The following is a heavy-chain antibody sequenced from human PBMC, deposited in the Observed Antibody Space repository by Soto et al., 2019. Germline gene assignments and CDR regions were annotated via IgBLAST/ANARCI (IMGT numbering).Heavy chain of an antibody. Sequence: EVQLMESGGGLVKPGGSLRLSCAASGFTFSSYSMNWVRQAPGKGLEWVSSISSSSSYIYYADSVKGRFTISRDNAKNSLYLQMNSLRAEDTAVYYCARDMVRGVSSFDYWGQGTLVTVSS. V-gene: IGHV3-21*01. CDR2: ISSSSSYI. D-gene: IGHD3-10*01. CDR3: ARDMVRGVSSFDY. J-gene: IGHJ4*02. CDR1: GFTFSSYS.